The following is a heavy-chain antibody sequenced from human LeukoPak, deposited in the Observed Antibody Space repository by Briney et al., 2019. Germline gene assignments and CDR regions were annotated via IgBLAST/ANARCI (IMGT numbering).Heavy chain of an antibody. D-gene: IGHD4-23*01. CDR3: ARDFPSGGNRGASDI. V-gene: IGHV1-46*01. J-gene: IGHJ3*02. CDR2: INPSGGST. CDR1: GYTFTSYY. Sequence: ASVKVSCKASGYTFTSYYMHWVRQAPGQGLEWMGIINPSGGSTSYAQKFQGRVTMTRDMSTSTVYMELSSLRSEDTAVYYCARDFPSGGNRGASDIWGQGTMVTVSS.